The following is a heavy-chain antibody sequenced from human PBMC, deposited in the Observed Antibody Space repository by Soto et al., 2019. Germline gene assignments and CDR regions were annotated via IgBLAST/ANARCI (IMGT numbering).Heavy chain of an antibody. V-gene: IGHV5-51*01. CDR3: ARRHCSGGSCFYYFDY. Sequence: PGESLKISCKGSGYSFTSYWIGWVRQMPGKGLEWMGIIHPGDSDTRYSPSFQGQVTISADKSISTAYLQWSSLKASDTAMYYCARRHCSGGSCFYYFDYWGQGTLVTVSS. J-gene: IGHJ4*02. D-gene: IGHD2-15*01. CDR2: IHPGDSDT. CDR1: GYSFTSYW.